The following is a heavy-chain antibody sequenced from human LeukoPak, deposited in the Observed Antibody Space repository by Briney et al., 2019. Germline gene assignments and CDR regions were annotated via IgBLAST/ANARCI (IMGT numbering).Heavy chain of an antibody. CDR1: GGSISSGGYY. V-gene: IGHV4-30-2*01. J-gene: IGHJ2*01. Sequence: SQTLSLTCTVSGGSISSGGYYWSWIRQPPGKGLEWIGYIYHSGSTYYNPSLKSRVTISVDRSKNQFSLKLSSVTAADTAVYYCARVPRGGTLARSNWYFDLWGRGTLVTVSS. CDR3: ARVPRGGTLARSNWYFDL. CDR2: IYHSGST. D-gene: IGHD1-1*01.